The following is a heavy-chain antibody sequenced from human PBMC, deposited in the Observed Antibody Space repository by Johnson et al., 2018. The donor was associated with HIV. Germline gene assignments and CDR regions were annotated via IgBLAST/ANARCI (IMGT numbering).Heavy chain of an antibody. CDR2: ISYDGSNK. J-gene: IGHJ3*01. CDR1: GFIFSSYA. V-gene: IGHV3-30*04. Sequence: QVQLMESGGGVVQPGRSLRLSCAASGFIFSSYAMHWVRQAPGKGLEWVAGISYDGSNKYYGDSVKGRFTISRDNAKDTLSLQMNSLRAEDTGVYYCARAQWLADDVFDVWGQGTMVTVSS. CDR3: ARAQWLADDVFDV. D-gene: IGHD6-19*01.